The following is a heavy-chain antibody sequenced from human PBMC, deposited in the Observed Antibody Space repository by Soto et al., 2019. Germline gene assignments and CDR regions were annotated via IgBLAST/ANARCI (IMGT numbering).Heavy chain of an antibody. CDR2: ISWHSGRI. CDR3: AKDGEPGEISDYYLDH. Sequence: EVQLVDSGGGLVQPGRSLRLSCAASGFTFDDYAMQWVRQAPGKGLEWVSGISWHSGRIGYADSVKGRFTISRDNANNSLYLQKNSLRVEDTAFYYSAKDGEPGEISDYYLDHWGQGTLFPVSS. D-gene: IGHD3-16*02. V-gene: IGHV3-9*01. CDR1: GFTFDDYA. J-gene: IGHJ4*02.